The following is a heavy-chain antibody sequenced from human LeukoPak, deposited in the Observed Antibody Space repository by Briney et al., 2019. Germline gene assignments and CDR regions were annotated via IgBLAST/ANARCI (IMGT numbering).Heavy chain of an antibody. V-gene: IGHV1-2*02. J-gene: IGHJ4*02. D-gene: IGHD6-19*01. Sequence: ASVKVSCKASGYTFTGYYMHWVRQAPGQGLEWMGWINPNNGGTNYAQKFQGRVTMTRDTSISTAYMELSRLRSDDTAVYYCGSSSGWDDNFDYWGQGTLVTVSS. CDR2: INPNNGGT. CDR3: GSSSGWDDNFDY. CDR1: GYTFTGYY.